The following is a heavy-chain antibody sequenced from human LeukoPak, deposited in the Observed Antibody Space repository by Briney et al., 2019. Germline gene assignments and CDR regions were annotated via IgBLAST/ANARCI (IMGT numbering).Heavy chain of an antibody. Sequence: GASVKVSCKASGYTFTSYGISWVRQAPGQGLEWMGWISAYNGNTNYAQKLQGRVTMTTDTSTSTAYMELRSLRSDDTAVYYCARVEQWLVQYPLDYWGQGTLVTVSS. CDR1: GYTFTSYG. V-gene: IGHV1-18*01. D-gene: IGHD6-19*01. CDR2: ISAYNGNT. J-gene: IGHJ4*02. CDR3: ARVEQWLVQYPLDY.